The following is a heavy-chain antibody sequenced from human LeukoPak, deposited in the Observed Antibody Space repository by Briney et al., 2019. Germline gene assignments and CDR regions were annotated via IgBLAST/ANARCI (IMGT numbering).Heavy chain of an antibody. V-gene: IGHV3-23*01. CDR1: GFTFSSYA. J-gene: IGHJ4*02. CDR3: AKEDDYSNYVDY. D-gene: IGHD4-11*01. CDR2: ISGSGGST. Sequence: PGGSLRLSCAASGFTFSSYAMSWVRQAPGKGLEWVSAISGSGGSTYYEDSVKGQFTISRDKSKNTLYLQMNSLRAEDTAVYYCAKEDDYSNYVDYWGQGTLVTVSS.